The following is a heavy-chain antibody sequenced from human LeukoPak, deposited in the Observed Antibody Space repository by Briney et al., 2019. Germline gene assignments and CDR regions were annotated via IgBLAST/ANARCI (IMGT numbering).Heavy chain of an antibody. CDR1: GYSFTSYW. Sequence: GESLKISCKGSGYSFTSYWIGWVRQMPGKGLEWMGIIYPGDSDTRYSPSFQDQVTISADKSISTVYLQWSSLKASDTAMYYCARGRVETRDAFDIWGQGTMVTVSS. CDR2: IYPGDSDT. CDR3: ARGRVETRDAFDI. D-gene: IGHD2-21*02. J-gene: IGHJ3*02. V-gene: IGHV5-51*01.